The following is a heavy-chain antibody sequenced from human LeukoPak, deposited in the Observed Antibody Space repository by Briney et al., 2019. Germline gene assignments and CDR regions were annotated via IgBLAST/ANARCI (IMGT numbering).Heavy chain of an antibody. CDR2: IRSKANSYAT. Sequence: GGSLTLSCAASGFTFSGSAMHWVRQASGKGLEWVGRIRSKANSYATAYAASVKGRFTISRDDSKNTAYLQMNSLKTEDTAVYYCTRHSEGYYYGSGSYYKRFDYWGQGTLVTVSS. CDR3: TRHSEGYYYGSGSYYKRFDY. J-gene: IGHJ4*02. D-gene: IGHD3-10*01. V-gene: IGHV3-73*01. CDR1: GFTFSGSA.